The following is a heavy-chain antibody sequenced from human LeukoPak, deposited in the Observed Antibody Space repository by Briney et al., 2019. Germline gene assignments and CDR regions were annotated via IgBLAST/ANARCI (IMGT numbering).Heavy chain of an antibody. CDR1: GGSFSGYY. CDR3: ARMFEY. CDR2: IHYSGST. V-gene: IGHV4-34*01. Sequence: SETLSLTCAVYGGSFSGYYWSWIRQPPGKGLEWIGYIHYSGSTNYNPSLKSRVTISVDTSKNQFSLNLNSVTAADTAIYYCARMFEYWGQGTLVTVSS. J-gene: IGHJ4*02.